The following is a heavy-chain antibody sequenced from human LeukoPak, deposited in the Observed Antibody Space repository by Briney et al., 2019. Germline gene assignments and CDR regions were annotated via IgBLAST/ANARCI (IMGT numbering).Heavy chain of an antibody. D-gene: IGHD6-13*01. CDR1: GCTFTSYG. CDR3: ARFHYSSSWYETGWFDP. V-gene: IGHV1-18*01. Sequence: ASVKVSCKASGCTFTSYGISWVRQAPGQGLEWMGWISAYNGNTNYAQKLQGRVTMTTDTSTSTAYMELRSLRSDDTAVYYCARFHYSSSWYETGWFDPWGQGTLVTVSS. CDR2: ISAYNGNT. J-gene: IGHJ5*02.